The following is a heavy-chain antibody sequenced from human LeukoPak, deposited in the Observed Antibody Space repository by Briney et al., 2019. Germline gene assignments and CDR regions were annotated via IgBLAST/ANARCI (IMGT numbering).Heavy chain of an antibody. J-gene: IGHJ4*02. D-gene: IGHD4-17*01. V-gene: IGHV3-21*01. CDR1: GFTFSTYS. CDR2: ISSSNSYI. Sequence: PGGSLRLSCAASGFTFSTYSMNWVRQAPGKGLEWLSSISSSNSYIYYADSVKGRFTISRDHAKNSLYLQMNTLRAEDTAVYYCAREGRRAYGDYPYYFDSCGQGNLVTAAS. CDR3: AREGRRAYGDYPYYFDS.